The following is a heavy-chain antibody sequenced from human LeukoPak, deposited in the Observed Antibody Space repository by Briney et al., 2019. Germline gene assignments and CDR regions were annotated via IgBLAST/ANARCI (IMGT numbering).Heavy chain of an antibody. V-gene: IGHV1-46*01. CDR2: INPSGGST. CDR1: GYTFTGYY. Sequence: ASVKVSCKASGYTFTGYYMHWVRQAPGQGLEWMGWINPSGGSTSYAQKFQGRVTMTRDTSTSTVYMELSSLRSEDTAVYYCARDVLVGATHFDYWGQGTLVTVSS. CDR3: ARDVLVGATHFDY. J-gene: IGHJ4*02. D-gene: IGHD1-26*01.